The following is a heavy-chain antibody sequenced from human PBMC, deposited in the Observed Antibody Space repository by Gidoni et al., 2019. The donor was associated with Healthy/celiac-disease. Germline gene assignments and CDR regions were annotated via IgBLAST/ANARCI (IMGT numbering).Heavy chain of an antibody. J-gene: IGHJ5*02. CDR2: SNPSGGST. CDR3: ANLGGYGGNLLSRFDP. CDR1: GYTFTSYY. Sequence: QVQLVQSGAEVKKPGASVRVSCKAPGYTFTSYYMHWVRQAPGHGVEWMGISNPSGGSTSYAQKFQGRVTMTRDTSTSTVYMELSSLISEDTAVYYCANLGGYGGNLLSRFDPWGQGTLVTVSS. V-gene: IGHV1-46*03. D-gene: IGHD4-17*01.